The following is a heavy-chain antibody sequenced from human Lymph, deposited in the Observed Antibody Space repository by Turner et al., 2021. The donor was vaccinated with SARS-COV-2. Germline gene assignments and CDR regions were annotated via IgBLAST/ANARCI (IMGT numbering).Heavy chain of an antibody. CDR2: ISWNSGSI. D-gene: IGHD6-6*01. J-gene: IGHJ4*02. CDR3: AKDRGGEQLVRLFDY. Sequence: EVQLVESGGGLVQPGRSLRLSCAASGFTFDDYAMHWVRQAPGEGLGWVSGISWNSGSIGYAASVKGRFTISRDNAKNSLYLQMNSLRAEDTAFYYCAKDRGGEQLVRLFDYWGQGTLVTVSS. CDR1: GFTFDDYA. V-gene: IGHV3-9*01.